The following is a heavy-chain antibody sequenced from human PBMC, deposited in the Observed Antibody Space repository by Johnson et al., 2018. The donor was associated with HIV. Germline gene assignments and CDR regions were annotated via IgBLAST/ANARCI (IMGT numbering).Heavy chain of an antibody. D-gene: IGHD3-22*01. J-gene: IGHJ3*02. CDR2: ISYDGSNK. Sequence: QVQLVESGGGVVQPGRSLRLSCAASGFTFSSYAMHWVRQAPGKGLEWVAVISYDGSNKYYADSVTGRFTISRDNSKNTLYLQMNSLRAEDTAVYYCARENSSGYHDAFDIWGQGTLVTVSS. CDR3: ARENSSGYHDAFDI. V-gene: IGHV3-30-3*01. CDR1: GFTFSSYA.